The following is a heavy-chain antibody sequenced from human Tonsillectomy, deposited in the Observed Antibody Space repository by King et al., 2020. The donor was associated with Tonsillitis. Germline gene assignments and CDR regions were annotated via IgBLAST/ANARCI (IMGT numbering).Heavy chain of an antibody. CDR1: GGSISSSSYY. D-gene: IGHD4-17*01. V-gene: IGHV4-39*07. J-gene: IGHJ3*02. CDR2: IYYSGST. CDR3: ARTHDYGDPFDI. Sequence: QLQESGPGLVKPSETLSLTCSVSGGSISSSSYYWGWIRPPPGKGLEWIGSIYYSGSTYYNPSLKSRVTISVDTSKNQFSLRLSSLTAADTAIYYCARTHDYGDPFDIWGQGTMVTVSS.